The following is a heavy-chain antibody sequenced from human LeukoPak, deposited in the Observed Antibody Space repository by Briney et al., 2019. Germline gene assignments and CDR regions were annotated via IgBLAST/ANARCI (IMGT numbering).Heavy chain of an antibody. D-gene: IGHD2-15*01. J-gene: IGHJ5*02. V-gene: IGHV4-34*01. Sequence: PSETLSLTCAGYGGSFTGYYWSWIRQPPGKGLEWIGEINHSGSTNYNPSLTSRVTISVYTSKNQFSLKLSSVTAADTAVYYCARGGLVVVAATANWFDPWGQGTLVTVSS. CDR2: INHSGST. CDR3: ARGGLVVVAATANWFDP. CDR1: GGSFTGYY.